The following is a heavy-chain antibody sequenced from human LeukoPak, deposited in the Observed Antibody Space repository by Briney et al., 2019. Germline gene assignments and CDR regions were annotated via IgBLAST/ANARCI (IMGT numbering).Heavy chain of an antibody. CDR1: GFTFSSYA. Sequence: GGSLRPSCAASGFTFSSYAMSWVRQAPGKGLEWVSAISGSGGSTYYADSVKGRFTISRDNSKNTLYLQMNSLRAEDTAVYYCAKGIELLHYYYGMDVWGQGTTVTVSS. CDR2: ISGSGGST. CDR3: AKGIELLHYYYGMDV. D-gene: IGHD1-26*01. V-gene: IGHV3-23*01. J-gene: IGHJ6*02.